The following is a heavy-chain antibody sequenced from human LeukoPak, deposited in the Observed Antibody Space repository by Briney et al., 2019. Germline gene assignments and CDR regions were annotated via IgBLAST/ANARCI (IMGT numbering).Heavy chain of an antibody. D-gene: IGHD1-26*01. CDR1: GLTFSNYG. CDR3: AQWSRYFDY. Sequence: GGTLRLSCAASGLTFSNYGMSWVRQAPGKGLEWVSAISGSGGNTYYADSVKGRFTISRDNSKNTLYLQMNSLRAEDTALYFCAQWSRYFDYWGQGTLVTVSS. J-gene: IGHJ4*02. CDR2: ISGSGGNT. V-gene: IGHV3-23*01.